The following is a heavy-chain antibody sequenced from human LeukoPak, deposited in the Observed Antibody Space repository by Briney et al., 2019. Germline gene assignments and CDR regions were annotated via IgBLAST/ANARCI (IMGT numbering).Heavy chain of an antibody. CDR3: ASPGEGYCSGGSCYHFDY. CDR2: IDSDGSST. CDR1: GFTFSSYW. D-gene: IGHD2-15*01. Sequence: GGSLRLSCAASGFTFSSYWMHWVRHAPGKGLVWVSRIDSDGSSTSYADSVKGRFTISRDNAKNSLYLQMNSLRAEDTAVYYCASPGEGYCSGGSCYHFDYWGQGTLVTVSS. V-gene: IGHV3-74*01. J-gene: IGHJ4*02.